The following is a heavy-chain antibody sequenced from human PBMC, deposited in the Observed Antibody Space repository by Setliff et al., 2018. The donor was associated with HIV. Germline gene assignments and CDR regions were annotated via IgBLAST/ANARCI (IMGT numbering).Heavy chain of an antibody. V-gene: IGHV5-51*01. CDR2: IYPGDFET. CDR3: ARRRRIGSTNGLFDT. D-gene: IGHD2-2*01. Sequence: GESLKISCKASGYTFMNYWIGWVRQVPGKGLEWVGIIYPGDFETRYGPSFRGQVTISVQKSLNTAYLQWTVLKASDTAMYYCARRRRIGSTNGLFDTWGQGTLVTVSS. CDR1: GYTFMNYW. J-gene: IGHJ5*02.